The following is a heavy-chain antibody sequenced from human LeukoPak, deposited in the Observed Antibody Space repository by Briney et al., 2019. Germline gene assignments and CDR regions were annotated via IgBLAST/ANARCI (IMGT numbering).Heavy chain of an antibody. J-gene: IGHJ4*02. D-gene: IGHD3-10*01. CDR2: ISGSGGST. CDR1: GFTFSSYS. Sequence: PGGSLRLSCAASGFTFSSYSMNWVRQAPVKVLEWVSAISGSGGSTYYADSVKGRFTISRDNSKNTLYLQMNSLRAEDTAVYYCAKDPYGSGSYEYFDYWGQGTLVTVSS. CDR3: AKDPYGSGSYEYFDY. V-gene: IGHV3-23*01.